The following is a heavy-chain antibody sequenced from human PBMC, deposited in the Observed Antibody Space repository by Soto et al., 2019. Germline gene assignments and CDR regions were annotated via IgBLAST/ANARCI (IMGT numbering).Heavy chain of an antibody. CDR1: GFTFSSYS. Sequence: AGGSLRLSCAASGFTFSSYSMNWVRQAPGKGLEWVSYISSSSSTIYYADSVKGRFTISRDNAKNSLYLQMNSLRDEDTAVYYCARDGSGVYYDYVWRSYRTNAAVWVQGTLVTVSS. D-gene: IGHD3-16*02. CDR3: ARDGSGVYYDYVWRSYRTNAAV. V-gene: IGHV3-48*02. CDR2: ISSSSSTI. J-gene: IGHJ4*02.